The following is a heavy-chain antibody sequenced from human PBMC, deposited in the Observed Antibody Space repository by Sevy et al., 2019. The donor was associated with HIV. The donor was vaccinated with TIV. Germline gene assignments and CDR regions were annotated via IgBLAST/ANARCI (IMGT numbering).Heavy chain of an antibody. J-gene: IGHJ6*02. CDR1: GFTFTSSA. CDR2: IVVGSGNT. V-gene: IGHV1-58*01. Sequence: ASVKVSCKASGFTFTSSAVQWVRQARGQRLEWIGWIVVGSGNTNYAQKFQERVTITRDMSTSTACMKLSSLRSEDTAAYYCSADLGQQCYLDHYYYHGMDVWGQGTTVTVSS. D-gene: IGHD6-19*01. CDR3: SADLGQQCYLDHYYYHGMDV.